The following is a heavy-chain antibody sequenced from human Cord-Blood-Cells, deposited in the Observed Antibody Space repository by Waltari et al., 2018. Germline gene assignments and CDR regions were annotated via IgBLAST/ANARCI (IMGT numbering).Heavy chain of an antibody. Sequence: EVQLLESGGGLVQPGGSLRLSCAASGFTFSSYAMRWVRPAPGKGREWVSAISGSGGSTYYADSVKGRFTISRDNSKNTLYLQMNSLRAEDTAVYYCAKVVLLWFRESELDYWGQGTLVTVSS. V-gene: IGHV3-23*01. CDR2: ISGSGGST. J-gene: IGHJ4*02. CDR1: GFTFSSYA. CDR3: AKVVLLWFRESELDY. D-gene: IGHD3-10*01.